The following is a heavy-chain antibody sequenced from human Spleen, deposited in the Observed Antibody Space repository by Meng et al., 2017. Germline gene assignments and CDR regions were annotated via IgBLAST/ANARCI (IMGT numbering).Heavy chain of an antibody. Sequence: SETLSLTCTVSGGSISSSSYYWGWIRQSPGKGLEWIGEINHSGSANHNPSLRSRVTISVDTSKNQFSLKLNSVTAADSAIYYCARGVYHISDWSTRTHFDHWGQGTLVTVSS. CDR1: GGSISSSSYY. J-gene: IGHJ5*02. V-gene: IGHV4-39*07. CDR2: INHSGSA. CDR3: ARGVYHISDWSTRTHFDH. D-gene: IGHD6-19*01.